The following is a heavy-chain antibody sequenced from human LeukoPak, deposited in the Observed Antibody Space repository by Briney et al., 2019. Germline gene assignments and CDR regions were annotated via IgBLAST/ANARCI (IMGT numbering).Heavy chain of an antibody. J-gene: IGHJ4*02. V-gene: IGHV3-66*01. Sequence: PGGSLRLSCAASDFDVSSNFMSWVRQAPGMGLEWVSILYGGGDIYYPDSVKGRFTISKDNSKNTQYLQMNSLKAEDTAVYYCAKDRLWAAAKRSVAAGYYFDYWGQGTLVTVSS. CDR2: LYGGGDI. CDR3: AKDRLWAAAKRSVAAGYYFDY. CDR1: DFDVSSNF. D-gene: IGHD6-19*01.